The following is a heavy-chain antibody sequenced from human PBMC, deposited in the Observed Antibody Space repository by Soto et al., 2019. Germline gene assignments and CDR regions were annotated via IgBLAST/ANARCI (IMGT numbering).Heavy chain of an antibody. J-gene: IGHJ2*01. CDR2: IYSGGTT. D-gene: IGHD3-10*01. Sequence: EVQLVESGGGLVQPGGSLRLSCAASGFTVSSNYMTWVRQAPGKGLEWVSIIYSGGTTHYADSVKGRFTISRDNSKNTVYLEMNSLRVEDTAVYYCARDFEMVRGVDWYFDLWGRGTLVTVSS. V-gene: IGHV3-66*01. CDR1: GFTVSSNY. CDR3: ARDFEMVRGVDWYFDL.